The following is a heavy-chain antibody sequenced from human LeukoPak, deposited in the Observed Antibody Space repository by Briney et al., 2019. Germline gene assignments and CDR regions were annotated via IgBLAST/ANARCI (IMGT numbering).Heavy chain of an antibody. J-gene: IGHJ4*02. D-gene: IGHD2-15*01. Sequence: PSETLSLTCVVSGGSVSGYYWGWIRQPPGRGWDGFGYFYYSGSTNYNPSFKSRITISVDTSRNQFSLQLSSVTAADTAVYYCARIHRYCSGGACYVLDNWGQGTLVAVSS. CDR2: FYYSGST. CDR1: GGSVSGYY. V-gene: IGHV4-59*02. CDR3: ARIHRYCSGGACYVLDN.